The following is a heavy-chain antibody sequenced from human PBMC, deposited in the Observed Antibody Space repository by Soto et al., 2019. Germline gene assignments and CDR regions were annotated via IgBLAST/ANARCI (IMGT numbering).Heavy chain of an antibody. CDR2: INHSGST. CDR3: ARGFMLGRSSSH. J-gene: IGHJ4*02. CDR1: GGSFSGYY. V-gene: IGHV4-34*01. Sequence: KPSETLSLTCAVYGGSFSGYYWSWIRQPPGKGLEWIGEINHSGSTNYNPSLKSRVTISVDTSKNQFSLKLSSVTAADTAVYYCARGFMLGRSSSHWGQGTLVTVSS. D-gene: IGHD3-16*01.